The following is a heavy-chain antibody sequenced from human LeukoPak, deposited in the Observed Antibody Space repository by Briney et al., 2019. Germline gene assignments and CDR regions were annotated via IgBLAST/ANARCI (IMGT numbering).Heavy chain of an antibody. Sequence: RGRSLRLSCAASGFTFSNYAMHWVRQAPGKGLEWVAAISYDGSHQYYADSVKGRLTISRDNPTNTLYLQMNSLRAEDTAVYFCATSPGGSYDYWGQGTLVTVSS. CDR2: ISYDGSHQ. CDR3: ATSPGGSYDY. CDR1: GFTFSNYA. J-gene: IGHJ4*02. D-gene: IGHD1-26*01. V-gene: IGHV3-30*04.